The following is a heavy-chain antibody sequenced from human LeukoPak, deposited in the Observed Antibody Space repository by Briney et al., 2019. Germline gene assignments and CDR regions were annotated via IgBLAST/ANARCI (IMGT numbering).Heavy chain of an antibody. Sequence: GGSLKLSCAASGFTFRHFVMNWVRQAPGKGLEWVSVISVSDSSTYYADSVRGRFTISRDNSKNTLFLQLNGLRAEDTAIYYCARAMPSSTYYFDSWGQGTLVTVSS. CDR3: ARAMPSSTYYFDS. J-gene: IGHJ4*02. CDR2: ISVSDSST. V-gene: IGHV3-23*01. CDR1: GFTFRHFV. D-gene: IGHD2-2*01.